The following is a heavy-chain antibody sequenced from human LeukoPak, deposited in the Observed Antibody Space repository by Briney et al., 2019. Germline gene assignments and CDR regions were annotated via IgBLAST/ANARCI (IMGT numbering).Heavy chain of an antibody. CDR2: INQGGSEK. CDR3: LRENHDSGWSFDY. CDR1: GFTFSSYG. J-gene: IGHJ4*02. D-gene: IGHD3-22*01. Sequence: GGSLRLSCPAPGFTFSSYGMNWVRQAPGKGLEWVANINQGGSEKYYVDSVKGRFTISRDNAKNSLYLEMNSLRAEDTAVYYCLRENHDSGWSFDYRGQGTLVTVSS. V-gene: IGHV3-7*01.